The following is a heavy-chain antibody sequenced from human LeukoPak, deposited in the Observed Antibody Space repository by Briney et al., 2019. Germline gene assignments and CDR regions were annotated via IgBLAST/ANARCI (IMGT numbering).Heavy chain of an antibody. D-gene: IGHD3-3*01. CDR3: ARSWRFLERFAYSYYYYGMDV. J-gene: IGHJ6*02. CDR1: GGSISSYY. CDR2: IYYSGST. Sequence: SETLSLTCTVSGGSISSYYWSWIRQPPGKGLEWIGYIYYSGSTNYNPSLKSRVTISVDTSKNQFSLKLSSVTAADTAVYYCARSWRFLERFAYSYYYYGMDVWGQGTTVTVSS. V-gene: IGHV4-59*12.